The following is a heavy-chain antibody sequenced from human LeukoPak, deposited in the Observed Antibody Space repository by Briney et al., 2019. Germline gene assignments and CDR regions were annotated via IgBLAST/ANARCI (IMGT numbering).Heavy chain of an antibody. D-gene: IGHD3-10*02. Sequence: GGSPRLSCAASGFTVSSNYMSWVRQAPGKGLEWVSSISSSSSYIYYADSVKGRFTISRDNAKNSLYLQMNSLRAEDTAVYYCARGLFGEVEEGYWGQGTLVTVSS. V-gene: IGHV3-21*01. J-gene: IGHJ4*02. CDR1: GFTVSSNY. CDR3: ARGLFGEVEEGY. CDR2: ISSSSSYI.